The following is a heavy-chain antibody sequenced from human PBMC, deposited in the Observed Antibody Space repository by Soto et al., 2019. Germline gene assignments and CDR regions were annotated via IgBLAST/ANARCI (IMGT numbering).Heavy chain of an antibody. J-gene: IGHJ6*02. Sequence: NPSETLSLTCTVSGGSISSYYWSWIRQPAGEGLEWIGEIIHSESTKYNPSLKSRVTISVDTSKNQFSLKLSSVTAADTAVYYCARQRPTDGRWEFANYYGMDVWGQGTPVTVSS. CDR1: GGSISSYY. V-gene: IGHV4-34*12. CDR3: ARQRPTDGRWEFANYYGMDV. D-gene: IGHD1-26*01. CDR2: IIHSEST.